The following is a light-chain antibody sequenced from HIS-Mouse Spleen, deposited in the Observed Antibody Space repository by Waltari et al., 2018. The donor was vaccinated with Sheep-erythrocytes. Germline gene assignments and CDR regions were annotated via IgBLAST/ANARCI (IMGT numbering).Light chain of an antibody. CDR1: QGISSY. J-gene: IGKJ1*01. CDR3: QQYYSYPWT. CDR2: AAS. V-gene: IGKV1-8*01. Sequence: AIRTTPAASSLSASTGDRVTITCWERQGISSYLAWYQQKPGKAPKLLIYAASTLQSGVPSRFSGSGSGTDFTLTISCLQSEDFATYYCQQYYSYPWTFGQGTKVEIK.